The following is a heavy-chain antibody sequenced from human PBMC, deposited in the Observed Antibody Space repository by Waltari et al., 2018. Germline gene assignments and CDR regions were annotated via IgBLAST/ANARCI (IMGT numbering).Heavy chain of an antibody. Sequence: QLQLQASGPGLVKPSETLSLTFTVSSASITLRNYYWGWIRQSPGKGLGWLGSLYFSGNTYYNPSLGSRLTMSVDTSKNQFYLRLNSVTAADRGVYYCTRHTTALAGTFSEFDYWGQGTLVAVSS. CDR2: LYFSGNT. J-gene: IGHJ4*02. D-gene: IGHD1-1*01. CDR3: TRHTTALAGTFSEFDY. CDR1: SASITLRNYY. V-gene: IGHV4-39*01.